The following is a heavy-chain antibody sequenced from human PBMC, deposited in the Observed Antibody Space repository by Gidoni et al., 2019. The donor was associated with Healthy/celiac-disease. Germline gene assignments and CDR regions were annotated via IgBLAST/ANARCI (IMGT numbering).Heavy chain of an antibody. J-gene: IGHJ6*02. CDR3: ARTDVTAYYYGMDV. CDR1: GGSISSSSYY. D-gene: IGHD2-21*02. Sequence: QLQLQESGPGLVKPSETLSLTCTVSGGSISSSSYYWGWIRQPPGKGLEWIGSIYYSGSTYYNPSLKSRVTISVDTSKNQFSLKLSSVTAADTAVYYCARTDVTAYYYGMDVWGQGTTVTVSS. CDR2: IYYSGST. V-gene: IGHV4-39*01.